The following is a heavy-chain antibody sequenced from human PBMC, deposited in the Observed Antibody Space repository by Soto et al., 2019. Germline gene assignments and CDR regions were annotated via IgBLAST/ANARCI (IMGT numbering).Heavy chain of an antibody. D-gene: IGHD3-22*01. Sequence: EVQLVESGGGLVQPGGSLRLSCAASGFTFSSYSMNWVRQAPGKGLEWVSYISSSSSTIYYADSVKGRFTISRDNAKNSLYLQMNNLRDEDTAVYYCAREPPHYYDSRGYFGEQNPVHYFDYWGQGTLGTVSS. CDR3: AREPPHYYDSRGYFGEQNPVHYFDY. V-gene: IGHV3-48*02. CDR1: GFTFSSYS. J-gene: IGHJ4*02. CDR2: ISSSSSTI.